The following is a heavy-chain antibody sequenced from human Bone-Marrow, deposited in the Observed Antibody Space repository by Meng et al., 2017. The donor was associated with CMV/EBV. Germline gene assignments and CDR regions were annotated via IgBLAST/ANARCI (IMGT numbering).Heavy chain of an antibody. CDR3: ARGQRRMKAARHSYYYGMDV. D-gene: IGHD6-6*01. Sequence: SQTLPLTCAISGDDVSTDSAAWNWIRQSPSRGLEWLGRTYYRSKWNYDYPVSLKSRITIKPDTSKNQFSLKLSSVTAADTAVYYCARGQRRMKAARHSYYYGMDVWGQGTTVTVSS. V-gene: IGHV6-1*01. J-gene: IGHJ6*02. CDR1: GDDVSTDSAA. CDR2: TYYRSKWNY.